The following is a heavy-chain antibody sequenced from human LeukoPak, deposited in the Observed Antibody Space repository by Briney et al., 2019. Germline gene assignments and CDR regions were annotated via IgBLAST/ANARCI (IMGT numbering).Heavy chain of an antibody. D-gene: IGHD4-11*01. CDR2: ISSSSSYI. CDR1: GFTFSSYS. CDR3: ARDGMTTPAFDY. V-gene: IGHV3-21*01. J-gene: IGHJ4*02. Sequence: GGSLRLSCAASGFTFSSYSMNWVRQAPGKGLEWVSSISSSSSYIYYADSVKGRFTISRDNAKNSLYLQMNRLRAEDPAVYYCARDGMTTPAFDYWGQGTLVTVSS.